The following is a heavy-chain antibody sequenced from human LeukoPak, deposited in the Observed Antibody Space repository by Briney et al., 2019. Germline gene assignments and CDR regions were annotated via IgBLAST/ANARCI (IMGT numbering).Heavy chain of an antibody. CDR1: GFNFNKYI. V-gene: IGHV3-48*02. J-gene: IGHJ4*02. CDR2: IDSGGTTT. CDR3: AKGAISDS. Sequence: GGSLRLSCAASGFNFNKYIMNWVRQAPGKGLGWVSNIDSGGTTTYYADSVKGRFTISRDDAKNSLYLQMNSLRDEDTAVYYCAKGAISDSWGQGNLVTVSS. D-gene: IGHD2-2*01.